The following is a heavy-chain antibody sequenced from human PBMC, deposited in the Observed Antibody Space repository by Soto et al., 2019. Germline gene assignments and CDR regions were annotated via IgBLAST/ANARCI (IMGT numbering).Heavy chain of an antibody. J-gene: IGHJ4*02. CDR3: AREKSPGDC. CDR2: IYSGGNT. V-gene: IGHV3-66*01. Sequence: GGSLRLSCAASGFAVSSNFMSWVRQAPGKGLEWVSAIYSGGNTYYADSVKVRFTISRDNSENTLYLQMNSLRAEDTAVYYCAREKSPGDCCGQGTLVTVSS. CDR1: GFAVSSNF.